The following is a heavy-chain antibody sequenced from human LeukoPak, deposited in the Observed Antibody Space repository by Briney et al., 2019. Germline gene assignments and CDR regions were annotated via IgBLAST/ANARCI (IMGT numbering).Heavy chain of an antibody. Sequence: PGGSLRLSCAASAFTFSPYGMNWVRQASGKGLEWLSYITSSGSTIYYADSVKGRFTISRDNAKNSLYLQMNSLRAEDTAVYYCARGAGLRGFDIWAKGQWSPSLQ. D-gene: IGHD3-16*01. CDR2: ITSSGSTI. CDR1: AFTFSPYG. CDR3: ARGAGLRGFDI. V-gene: IGHV3-48*03. J-gene: IGHJ3*02.